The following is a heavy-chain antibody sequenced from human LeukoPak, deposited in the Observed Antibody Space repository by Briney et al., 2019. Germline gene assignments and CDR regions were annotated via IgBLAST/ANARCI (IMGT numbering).Heavy chain of an antibody. D-gene: IGHD3-9*01. CDR1: GYSISSGYY. V-gene: IGHV4-38-2*02. CDR2: IYHSGST. J-gene: IGHJ3*02. CDR3: ARGLVLRYFDWLLNDAFDI. Sequence: ETLSLTCTVSGYSISSGYYWGWIRQPPGKGLEWIGSIYHSGSTYYNPSLKSRVTISVDTSKNQFSLKLSSVTAADTAVYYCARGLVLRYFDWLLNDAFDIWGQGTMVTVSS.